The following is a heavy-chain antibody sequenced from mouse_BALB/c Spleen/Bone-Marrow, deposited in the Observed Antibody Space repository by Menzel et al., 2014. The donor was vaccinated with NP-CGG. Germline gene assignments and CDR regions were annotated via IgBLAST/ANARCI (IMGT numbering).Heavy chain of an antibody. V-gene: IGHV5-12*01. Sequence: EVQLVESGGGLVQPGGSLKLSCAPSGFTFSDYYMYWVRQTPEKRLEWVAYISNGGGSTYYPDTVKGRFTISRDNAKNTLYLQMSRLKSEDTAMYYCARHNYDETWFVYWDQGTLVTVSA. CDR2: ISNGGGST. D-gene: IGHD2-4*01. CDR1: GFTFSDYY. CDR3: ARHNYDETWFVY. J-gene: IGHJ3*01.